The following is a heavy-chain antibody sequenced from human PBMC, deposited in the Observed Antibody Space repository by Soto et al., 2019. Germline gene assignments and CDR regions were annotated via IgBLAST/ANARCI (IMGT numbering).Heavy chain of an antibody. V-gene: IGHV1-2*02. CDR1: GYTFSGPY. CDR2: IDPNSGGT. J-gene: IGHJ6*02. D-gene: IGHD1-26*01. Sequence: GASVKVSCKASGYTFSGPYIYWIRQAPGQGLEWMGWIDPNSGGTEFAQKFQGRVTLTRATSISTVYMELNSLRSDGTGVYYCARDFRTHSHGVDVWGQGTAVTVSS. CDR3: ARDFRTHSHGVDV.